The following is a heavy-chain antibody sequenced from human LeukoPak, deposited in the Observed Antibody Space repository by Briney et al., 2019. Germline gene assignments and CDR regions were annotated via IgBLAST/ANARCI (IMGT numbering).Heavy chain of an antibody. J-gene: IGHJ5*02. CDR3: ARSRSGYYP. D-gene: IGHD3-22*01. CDR1: GGSISSYY. V-gene: IGHV4-59*01. Sequence: SETLSLTCTVSGGSISSYYWSWIRQPPGKGLEWIGYIYYSGSSNYNPSLKSRVTISVDASKNQFSLKLSSVTAADTAVYYCARSRSGYYPWGQGTLVTVSS. CDR2: IYYSGSS.